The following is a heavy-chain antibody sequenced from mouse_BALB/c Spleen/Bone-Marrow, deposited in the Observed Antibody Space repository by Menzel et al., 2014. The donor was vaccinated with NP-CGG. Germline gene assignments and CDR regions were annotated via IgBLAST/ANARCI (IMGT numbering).Heavy chain of an antibody. CDR3: ARERDCGGYFDY. D-gene: IGHD1-1*02. CDR1: GYTFTRYV. V-gene: IGHV1-14*01. Sequence: EVQLQQSGPELVKPGASVKMSCKASGYTFTRYVIHWVRQKPGQGLDWIGYINPYDEGSKYNEKFKGKATLTSDKSSHAAFMELSSLTSDDSAVYYCARERDCGGYFDYWGQGTTLTVSS. J-gene: IGHJ2*01. CDR2: INPYDEGS.